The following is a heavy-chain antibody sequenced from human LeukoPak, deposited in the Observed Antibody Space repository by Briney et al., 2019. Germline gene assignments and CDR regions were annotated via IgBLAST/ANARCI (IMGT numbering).Heavy chain of an antibody. Sequence: ASVKVSCKASGGTFSSYAISWVRQAPGPGLEWMGGIIPIFGTANYAQKFQGRVTITADKSTSTAYMELSSLRSEDTAVYYCARGSSTDYCSSISCYAVDTWGQGTLVTVSS. V-gene: IGHV1-69*06. CDR3: ARGSSTDYCSSISCYAVDT. CDR1: GGTFSSYA. D-gene: IGHD2-2*01. J-gene: IGHJ5*02. CDR2: IIPIFGTA.